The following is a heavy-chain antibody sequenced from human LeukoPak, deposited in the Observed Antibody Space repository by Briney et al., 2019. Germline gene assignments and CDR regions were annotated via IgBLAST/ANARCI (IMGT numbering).Heavy chain of an antibody. CDR3: AGDGTSTGDY. V-gene: IGHV1-18*01. Sequence: GASVKVSCKTSGYTFSNFGINWVRQAPGQGLEWMGWISGNNDNPNYGQKFQGRFTMTTDSSTSTAYMELRNLRFDDTAVYYCAGDGTSTGDYWGQGTLVTVSS. CDR2: ISGNNDNP. J-gene: IGHJ4*02. D-gene: IGHD2-2*01. CDR1: GYTFSNFG.